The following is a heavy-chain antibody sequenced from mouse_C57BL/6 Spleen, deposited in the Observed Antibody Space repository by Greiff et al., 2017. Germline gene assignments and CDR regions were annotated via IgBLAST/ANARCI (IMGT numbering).Heavy chain of an antibody. CDR1: GYTFTSYW. V-gene: IGHV1-52*01. D-gene: IGHD1-1*01. J-gene: IGHJ4*01. CDR3: ASSSLLGDYAMDY. CDR2: IDPSDSET. Sequence: QVQLQQPGAELVRPGSSVKLSCKASGYTFTSYWMHWVKQRPIQGLEWIGNIDPSDSETHYNQKFKDKATLTVDKSSSTAYMQLSSLTSEDSAVYYCASSSLLGDYAMDYWGQGTSVTVSS.